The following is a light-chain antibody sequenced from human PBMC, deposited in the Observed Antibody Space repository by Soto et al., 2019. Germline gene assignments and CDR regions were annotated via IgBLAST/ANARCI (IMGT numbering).Light chain of an antibody. CDR2: EAS. Sequence: DIQMTQDQSSLSASVGDRVTMTCRASQSISSYLNWYQQKPGKAPKLLIYEASILQRGVPSRFSGSGSETEFTLTISGLQPGDSATYYCQQYNSYSPTFGHGTKV. J-gene: IGKJ1*01. V-gene: IGKV1-5*01. CDR1: QSISSY. CDR3: QQYNSYSPT.